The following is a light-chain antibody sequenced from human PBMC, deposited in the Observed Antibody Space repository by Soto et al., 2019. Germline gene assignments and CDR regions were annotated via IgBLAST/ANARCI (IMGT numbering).Light chain of an antibody. J-gene: IGKJ2*01. V-gene: IGKV1-33*01. CDR1: QDISNY. CDR2: DAS. Sequence: DIQMTQSPSSLSASVGDRVTITCQASQDISNYLNWYQQKPGKAPKLLIYDASNLETGVTSRFSGSGSGTDFTFTISSLQPEDIATYYCQQYDNLPYTFGQGTTLEIK. CDR3: QQYDNLPYT.